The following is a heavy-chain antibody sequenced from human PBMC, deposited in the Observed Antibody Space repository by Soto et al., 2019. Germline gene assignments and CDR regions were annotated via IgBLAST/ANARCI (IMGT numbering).Heavy chain of an antibody. Sequence: GGSLRLSCAASGFTFDDYAMHWVRQAPGKGLEWVSGISWNSGSIGYADSVKGRFTISRDNAKNSLYLQMNSLRAEDTALYYCAKVASGSGSYPGFRQDAFDIWGQGTMVTVSS. J-gene: IGHJ3*02. V-gene: IGHV3-9*01. CDR3: AKVASGSGSYPGFRQDAFDI. CDR2: ISWNSGSI. D-gene: IGHD3-10*01. CDR1: GFTFDDYA.